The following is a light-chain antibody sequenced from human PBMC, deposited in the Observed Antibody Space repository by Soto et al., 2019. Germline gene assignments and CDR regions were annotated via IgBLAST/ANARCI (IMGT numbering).Light chain of an antibody. V-gene: IGKV3-15*01. CDR1: QSVGIK. J-gene: IGKJ5*01. CDR3: QQRNVWPPVT. Sequence: EIVMTQSPATLSVSPGERATLSCRASQSVGIKSVWYQQKPGQAPRLLMSGASTRATGIPARFSGSGSGTEFTLTISSLEPEDSAVYYCQQRNVWPPVTFGQGTRLEIK. CDR2: GAS.